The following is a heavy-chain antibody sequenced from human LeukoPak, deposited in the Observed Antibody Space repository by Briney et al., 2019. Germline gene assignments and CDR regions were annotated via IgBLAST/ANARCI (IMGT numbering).Heavy chain of an antibody. CDR3: ARDRGYYDSSGGPVDY. J-gene: IGHJ4*02. D-gene: IGHD3-22*01. Sequence: PSQTLSLTCTVSGGSISSGVYYWSWIRQHPGKGLEWIGYIYYSGSTYYNPSLKSRVTISVDTSKNQFSLKLSSVTAADTAVYYCARDRGYYDSSGGPVDYWGQGTLVTVSS. CDR2: IYYSGST. V-gene: IGHV4-31*03. CDR1: GGSISSGVYY.